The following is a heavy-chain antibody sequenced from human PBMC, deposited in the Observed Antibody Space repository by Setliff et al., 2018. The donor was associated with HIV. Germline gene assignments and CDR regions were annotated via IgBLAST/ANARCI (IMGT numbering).Heavy chain of an antibody. Sequence: LSLTCSVSGGSISSHYWNWIRQAPGKGLEWIGTMYFSGNARISPFFKSRVTISVDTSKNQLSLNLTSVTAADTAVYYCARVETTVRGATYAMDVWGQGTTVTVSS. D-gene: IGHD3-10*01. CDR2: MYFSGNA. J-gene: IGHJ6*02. CDR3: ARVETTVRGATYAMDV. CDR1: GGSISSHY. V-gene: IGHV4-59*11.